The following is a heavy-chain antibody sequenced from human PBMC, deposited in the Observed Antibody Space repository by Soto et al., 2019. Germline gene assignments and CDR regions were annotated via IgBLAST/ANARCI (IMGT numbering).Heavy chain of an antibody. D-gene: IGHD2-2*01. J-gene: IGHJ5*02. CDR3: ARVPLAPAAMGYNWFDP. Sequence: QVQLVQSGAEVKEPGASVKVSCKASGYTFTNYAIHWVRQAPGQRLDWMGWINPGNGNTRYSQRFQGRVTITRDTSASTAFMDLSNVRSEDSAVYYCARVPLAPAAMGYNWFDPWGQGTLVTVSS. CDR2: INPGNGNT. CDR1: GYTFTNYA. V-gene: IGHV1-3*01.